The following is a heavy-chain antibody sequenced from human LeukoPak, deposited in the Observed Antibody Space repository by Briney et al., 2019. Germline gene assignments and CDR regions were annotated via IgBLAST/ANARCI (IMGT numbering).Heavy chain of an antibody. V-gene: IGHV3-30*14. D-gene: IGHD3-10*01. CDR3: ARGPVRGIIAY. CDR1: GFTFSSYA. CDR2: ISYDGSNI. J-gene: IGHJ4*02. Sequence: GGSLRLSCAASGFTFSSYAMHWVRQAPGKGLEWVAVISYDGSNIYYADSVKGRFTISRDNSENTLYLQMNNLRAEDTAVYYCARGPVRGIIAYWGQGTLVTASS.